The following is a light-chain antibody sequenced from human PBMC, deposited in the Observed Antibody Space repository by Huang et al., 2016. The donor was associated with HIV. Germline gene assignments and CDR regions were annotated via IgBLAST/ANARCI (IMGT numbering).Light chain of an antibody. Sequence: EIVLTQSPATLSLSPGERATLSCRASQSVCTYLAWYQQKPGQAPRLFIYDASHRATGSPARFSGSGSGTDFTLTINSLEPEDFAVYYCQQRSDWPITFGQGTRLEIK. V-gene: IGKV3-11*01. CDR2: DAS. CDR3: QQRSDWPIT. J-gene: IGKJ5*01. CDR1: QSVCTY.